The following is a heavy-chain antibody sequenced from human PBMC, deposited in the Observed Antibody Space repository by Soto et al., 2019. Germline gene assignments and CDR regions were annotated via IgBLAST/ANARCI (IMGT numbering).Heavy chain of an antibody. D-gene: IGHD6-13*01. V-gene: IGHV3-21*01. CDR2: ISSSTGYI. Sequence: GGSLRLSCAASGFTFSGYSMNWVRQAPGKGLEWVSSISSSTGYIYYGDSVKGRFTISRDNAMNSLYLQMNSLRAEDTAVYYCARSSLYYFYYMDVWGKGTTVTVS. J-gene: IGHJ6*03. CDR3: ARSSLYYFYYMDV. CDR1: GFTFSGYS.